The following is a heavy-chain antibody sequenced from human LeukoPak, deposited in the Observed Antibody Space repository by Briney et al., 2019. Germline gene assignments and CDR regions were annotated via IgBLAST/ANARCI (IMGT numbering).Heavy chain of an antibody. CDR1: GGSISGYY. CDR3: ARGRTFDP. Sequence: PSETLSLTCTISGGSISGYYWSWIRQRPGKGLEWIGYIYYSGSTNYNPSLKSRVTMSVHTSKNQFSLNLISVTAADTAVYYCARGRTFDPWGQGTLVTVSS. J-gene: IGHJ5*02. CDR2: IYYSGST. V-gene: IGHV4-59*01.